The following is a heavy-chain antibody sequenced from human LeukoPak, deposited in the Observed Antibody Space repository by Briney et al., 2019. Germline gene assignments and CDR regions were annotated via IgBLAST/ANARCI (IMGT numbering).Heavy chain of an antibody. CDR1: GFTFSSYA. CDR3: ARESRIQLWLLDY. Sequence: PGGSLRLSCAASGFTFSSYAMHWVRQAPGKGLEWVAVISYDGSNKYYADSVEGRFTTSRDDSKNTLYVQMNSLRAEDTAVYYCARESRIQLWLLDYWGQGTLVTVSS. V-gene: IGHV3-30-3*01. CDR2: ISYDGSNK. J-gene: IGHJ4*02. D-gene: IGHD5-18*01.